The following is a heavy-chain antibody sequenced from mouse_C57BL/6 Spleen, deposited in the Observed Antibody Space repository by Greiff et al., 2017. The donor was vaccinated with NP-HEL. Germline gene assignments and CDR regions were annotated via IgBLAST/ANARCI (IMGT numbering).Heavy chain of an antibody. V-gene: IGHV5-16*01. D-gene: IGHD3-2*02. CDR3: ARPAAQASYFDY. CDR1: GFTFSDYY. J-gene: IGHJ2*01. CDR2: INYDGSST. Sequence: VQVVESEGGLVQPGSSMKLSCTASGFTFSDYYMAWVRQVPEKGLEWVANINYDGSSTYYLDSLKSRFIISRDNAKNILYLQMSSLKSEDTATYYCARPAAQASYFDYWGQGTTLTVSS.